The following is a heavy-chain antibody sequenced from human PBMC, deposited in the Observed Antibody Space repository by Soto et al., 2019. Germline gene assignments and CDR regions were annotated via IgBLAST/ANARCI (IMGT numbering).Heavy chain of an antibody. CDR3: ATHESAYYDFWSAHRVAFDI. D-gene: IGHD3-3*01. V-gene: IGHV4-39*01. Sequence: PSETKRHPCTVAGGSISSSGYYRGRKRQPPGKGLEWIGSIYYSGSTYYNPSLKSGVTISVDTSKNQFSLKLSSVTAADTAVYYCATHESAYYDFWSAHRVAFDIWGQGTTVTVS. CDR1: GGSISSSGYY. J-gene: IGHJ3*02. CDR2: IYYSGST.